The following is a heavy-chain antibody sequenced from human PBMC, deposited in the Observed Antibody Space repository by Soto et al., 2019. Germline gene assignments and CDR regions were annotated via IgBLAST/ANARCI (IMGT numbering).Heavy chain of an antibody. V-gene: IGHV4-34*01. CDR2: INHSGST. D-gene: IGHD4-17*01. Sequence: PSETLSLTCAVYGGSFSGYYWSWIRQPPGTGLEWIGEINHSGSTNYNPSLKSRVTISVDTSKNQFSLKLSSVTAADTAVYYCARGPTTVTTSPYYYYGMDVWGQGTTVTVSS. CDR3: ARGPTTVTTSPYYYYGMDV. J-gene: IGHJ6*02. CDR1: GGSFSGYY.